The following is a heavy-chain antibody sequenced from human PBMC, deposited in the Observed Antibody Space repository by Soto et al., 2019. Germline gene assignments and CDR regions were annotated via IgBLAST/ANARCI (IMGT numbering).Heavy chain of an antibody. D-gene: IGHD2-21*02. V-gene: IGHV4-59*08. CDR1: GGSISGYY. J-gene: IGHJ4*02. CDR3: ARSTPCVADCHYLDY. Sequence: QVQLQESGPGLVKPSETLSLTCTVSGGSISGYYWNWIRQPPGKGLEYIGNIYYTGSTNYNHSLTTRVTISVDTSKNHFSLPLPSVTAADTAVYFCARSTPCVADCHYLDYWGQGTLVTVSS. CDR2: IYYTGST.